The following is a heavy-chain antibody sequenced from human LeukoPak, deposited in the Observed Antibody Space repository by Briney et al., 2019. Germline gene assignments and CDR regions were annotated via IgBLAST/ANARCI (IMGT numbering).Heavy chain of an antibody. CDR3: ARFSYYSNPNYYYGMDV. CDR1: GYSFSSHW. D-gene: IGHD4-11*01. V-gene: IGHV5-51*01. J-gene: IGHJ6*02. Sequence: GESLKISCKGSGYSFSSHWIAWVRQMPGKGLEWMGSIHPGDSDTRYSPSFQGQVTISADKSISTAYLQWSSLKASDTAMYYCARFSYYSNPNYYYGMDVWGQGTTVTVSS. CDR2: IHPGDSDT.